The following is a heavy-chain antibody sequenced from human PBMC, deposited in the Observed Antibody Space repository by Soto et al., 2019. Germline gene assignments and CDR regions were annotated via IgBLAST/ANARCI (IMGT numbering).Heavy chain of an antibody. CDR2: IIPIFGTA. CDR3: AREKGEGLFGELLSKEQNYYYYGMDV. Sequence: QVQLVQSGAEVKKPGSSVKVSCKASGGTFSSYAISWVRQAPGQGLEWMGGIIPIFGTANYAQKFQGRVTITADDSTSTAYMELSRLRSEDTAVYYCAREKGEGLFGELLSKEQNYYYYGMDVWGQGTTVTVSS. CDR1: GGTFSSYA. J-gene: IGHJ6*02. D-gene: IGHD3-10*02. V-gene: IGHV1-69*01.